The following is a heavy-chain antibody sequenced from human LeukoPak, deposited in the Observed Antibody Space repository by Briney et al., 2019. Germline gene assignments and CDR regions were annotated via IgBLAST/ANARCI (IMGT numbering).Heavy chain of an antibody. Sequence: AGGSLRLSCAASGFTFSSYSMNWVRQAPGKGLEWVSSISSSSSYIYYADSVKGRFTISRDNAKNSLYLQMNSLRAEDTAVYYCARDSSAIVVVVAATPDAFDIWGQGTMVTVSS. CDR2: ISSSSSYI. CDR3: ARDSSAIVVVVAATPDAFDI. CDR1: GFTFSSYS. V-gene: IGHV3-21*01. D-gene: IGHD2-15*01. J-gene: IGHJ3*02.